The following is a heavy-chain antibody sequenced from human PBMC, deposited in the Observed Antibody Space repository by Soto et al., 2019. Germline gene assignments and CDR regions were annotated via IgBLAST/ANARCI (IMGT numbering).Heavy chain of an antibody. V-gene: IGHV4-39*01. CDR2: IYYSGST. Sequence: SETLSLTCTVSGGSISSSSYYWGWIRQPPGKGLEWIGSIYYSGSTYYNPSLKSRVTISVDTSKNQFSLKLSSVTAADTAVYYCARHAVTTYLGYYYYYMDVWGKGTTVTVSS. D-gene: IGHD4-17*01. CDR3: ARHAVTTYLGYYYYYMDV. CDR1: GGSISSSSYY. J-gene: IGHJ6*03.